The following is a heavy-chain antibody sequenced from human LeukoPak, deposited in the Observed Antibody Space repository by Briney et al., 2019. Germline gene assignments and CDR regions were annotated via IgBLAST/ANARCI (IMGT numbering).Heavy chain of an antibody. CDR1: GGSISSGDYS. J-gene: IGHJ5*02. D-gene: IGHD2-2*01. V-gene: IGHV4-30-4*01. CDR3: ARTQLYCSSTSCYVNWFDP. CDR2: IYYSGST. Sequence: SQTLSLTCTVSGGSISSGDYSWSWIRQPPGKGLEWIGYIYYSGSTYYNPSLKSRVTISVDTSKNQFSLKLSSVTAADTAVYYCARTQLYCSSTSCYVNWFDPWGQGTLVTVSS.